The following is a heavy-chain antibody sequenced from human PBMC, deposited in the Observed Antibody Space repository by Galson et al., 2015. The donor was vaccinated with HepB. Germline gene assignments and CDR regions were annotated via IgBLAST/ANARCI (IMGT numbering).Heavy chain of an antibody. CDR2: IYPADSDT. CDR3: ARRQRYCSGTRCYTLGFDY. V-gene: IGHV5-51*01. Sequence: SGAEVKKPGESLKISCKPSGYSFTDYWIAWVRQMPGKGLEWMGIIYPADSDTRYSPSFQGQVTISADKSISTAYLQWSSLKASDTAMYFCARRQRYCSGTRCYTLGFDYWGQGTLVTVSS. CDR1: GYSFTDYW. D-gene: IGHD2-15*01. J-gene: IGHJ4*02.